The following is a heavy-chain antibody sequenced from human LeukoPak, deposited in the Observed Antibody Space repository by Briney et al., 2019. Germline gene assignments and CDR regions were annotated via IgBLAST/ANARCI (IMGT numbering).Heavy chain of an antibody. CDR3: AKDLREDSSGWYRALDY. D-gene: IGHD6-19*01. V-gene: IGHV1-69*13. Sequence: SVKVSCKAAGGTFSSYGISWVRQAPGQGLEWMGGIIPIFGTANHAQKFQGRVTITADESTSTAYMELSSLRSEDTAVYYCAKDLREDSSGWYRALDYWGQGTLVTVSS. CDR1: GGTFSSYG. J-gene: IGHJ4*02. CDR2: IIPIFGTA.